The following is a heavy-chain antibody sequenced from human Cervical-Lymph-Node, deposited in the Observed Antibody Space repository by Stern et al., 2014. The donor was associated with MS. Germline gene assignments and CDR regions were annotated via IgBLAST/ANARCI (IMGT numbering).Heavy chain of an antibody. CDR2: VVPIFGTP. CDR3: ARVFGGTRHYYALDV. V-gene: IGHV1-69*06. D-gene: IGHD3-3*01. J-gene: IGHJ6*02. CDR1: GGTFNTYY. Sequence: QVQLVESGAEMKRPGSSVKVSCKTSGGTFNTYYITWVRQAPGRGLEWIGGVVPIFGTPSYAQNFKGRVTITADKATTTAYMELNRLIDEDTAIYYCARVFGGTRHYYALDVWGQGTTVTVSS.